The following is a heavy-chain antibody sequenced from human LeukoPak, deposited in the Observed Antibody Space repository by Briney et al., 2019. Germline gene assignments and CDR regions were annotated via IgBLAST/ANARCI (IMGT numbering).Heavy chain of an antibody. D-gene: IGHD2-15*01. CDR3: AKSGVVVVAATS. CDR2: ISGSGGST. J-gene: IGHJ5*02. CDR1: GFTFSSYA. V-gene: IGHV3-23*01. Sequence: GGSLRLSCAASGFTFSSYAMGWVRQAPGKGLEWVSAISGSGGSTYYADSVKGRFTISRDNSKNTLYLQMNSLRAEDTAVYYCAKSGVVVVAATSWGQGTLVTVSS.